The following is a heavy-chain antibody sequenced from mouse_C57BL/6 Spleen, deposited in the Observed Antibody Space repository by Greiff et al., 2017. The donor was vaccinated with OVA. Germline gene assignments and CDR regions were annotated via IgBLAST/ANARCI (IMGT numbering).Heavy chain of an antibody. CDR1: GYAFTNYL. D-gene: IGHD2-4*01. Sequence: QVQLQQSGAELVRPGTSVKVSCKASGYAFTNYLIEWVKQRPGQGLEWIGVINPGSGGTKYNEKFKGKATLTADNSSSTAYMQLSSLTSEDSAVYFCARGGDYDGEFDYWGQGTTLTVSS. CDR2: INPGSGGT. J-gene: IGHJ2*01. V-gene: IGHV1-54*01. CDR3: ARGGDYDGEFDY.